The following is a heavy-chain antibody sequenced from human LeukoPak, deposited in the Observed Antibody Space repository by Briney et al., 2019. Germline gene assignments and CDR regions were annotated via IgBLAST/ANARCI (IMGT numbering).Heavy chain of an antibody. CDR2: INPNSGGT. D-gene: IGHD1-26*01. V-gene: IGHV1-2*02. J-gene: IGHJ4*02. Sequence: ASVKVSCKASGYTFTGYYMHWVRQAPRQGLEWMGWINPNSGGTNYAQKFQGRVTMTRDTSISTAYMELSRLRSDDTAVYYCARGGSKGATTFYFDYWGQGTLVTVSS. CDR1: GYTFTGYY. CDR3: ARGGSKGATTFYFDY.